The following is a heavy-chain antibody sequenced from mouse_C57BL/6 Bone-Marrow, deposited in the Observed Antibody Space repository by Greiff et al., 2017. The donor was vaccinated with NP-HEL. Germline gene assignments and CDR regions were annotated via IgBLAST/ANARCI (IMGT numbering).Heavy chain of an antibody. D-gene: IGHD1-1*01. V-gene: IGHV1-69*01. J-gene: IGHJ4*01. CDR3: AQFPHYYGSHYYAMDY. Sequence: VQLQQPGAELVMPGASVKLSCKASGYTFTSYWMHWVKQRPGQGLEWIGEIDPSDSYTNYNQKFKGKSTLTVDKSSSTAYMQLSSLTSEDSAVYYCAQFPHYYGSHYYAMDYWGQGTSVTVSS. CDR1: GYTFTSYW. CDR2: IDPSDSYT.